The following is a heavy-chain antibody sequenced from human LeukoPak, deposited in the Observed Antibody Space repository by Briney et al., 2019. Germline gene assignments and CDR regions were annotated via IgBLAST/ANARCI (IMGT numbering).Heavy chain of an antibody. J-gene: IGHJ4*02. CDR2: IIPIFGTA. D-gene: IGHD5-12*01. Sequence: SVKVSCKASGGTFIGYAISWVRQAPGQGLEWMGGIIPIFGTANYAQKFQGRVTITADESTSTAYMELSSLRSEDTAVYYCARVGAPAYSGYDYWGQGTLVTVSS. CDR1: GGTFIGYA. V-gene: IGHV1-69*13. CDR3: ARVGAPAYSGYDY.